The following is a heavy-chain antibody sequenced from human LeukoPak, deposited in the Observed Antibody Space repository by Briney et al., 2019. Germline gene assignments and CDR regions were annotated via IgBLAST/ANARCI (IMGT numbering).Heavy chain of an antibody. CDR2: IWYDGSNK. CDR3: ARVGVVAAMGLDAFDI. V-gene: IGHV3-33*01. D-gene: IGHD2-15*01. J-gene: IGHJ3*02. Sequence: GGSLRLSCAASGFTFSSYGMHWVRQAPGKGLEWVAVIWYDGSNKYYADSVKGRFTISRDNSKNTLYLQMNSLRAEDTAVYYCARVGVVAAMGLDAFDIWGQGTMVTVSS. CDR1: GFTFSSYG.